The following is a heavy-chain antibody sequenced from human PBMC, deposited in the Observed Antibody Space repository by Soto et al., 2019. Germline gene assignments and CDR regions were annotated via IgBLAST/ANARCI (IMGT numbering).Heavy chain of an antibody. J-gene: IGHJ5*02. CDR2: IYYSGNT. CDR1: GDSIISGYD. V-gene: IGHV4-59*08. Sequence: SETRSLTCSVSGDSIISGYDCSWIRQPPGKGLEWIGYIYYSGNTKYNPSLKSRVTISVDTSKNQLSLRLSSVTAADTAVYYCARRDNLDGWFDPWGQGTLVTVSS. CDR3: ARRDNLDGWFDP. D-gene: IGHD2-21*01.